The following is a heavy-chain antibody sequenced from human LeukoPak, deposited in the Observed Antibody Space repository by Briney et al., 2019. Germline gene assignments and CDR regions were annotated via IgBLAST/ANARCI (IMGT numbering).Heavy chain of an antibody. J-gene: IGHJ4*02. CDR3: ARDRLHYGEYEKTFDY. V-gene: IGHV3-23*01. Sequence: GGSLRLSCAASGFTFSSYWMSWVRQAPGKGLEWISGISGDAGRTYYAGSVKGRFTIYRDNAKNSLYLQMNSLRAEDSAVYYCARDRLHYGEYEKTFDYWGQGTLVTVSS. CDR2: ISGDAGRT. D-gene: IGHD4-17*01. CDR1: GFTFSSYW.